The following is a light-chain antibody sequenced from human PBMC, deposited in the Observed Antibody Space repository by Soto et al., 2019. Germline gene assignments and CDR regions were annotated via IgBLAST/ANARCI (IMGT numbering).Light chain of an antibody. CDR1: QSVTNW. Sequence: DIQMTQSPSALFASVGDRVTITCRASQSVTNWLAWYQQKPGKAPNLLIYDASRLQSGIPSRFSGSGSGTEFTLTISSLQPDDFATYYCQQYTTYPYTYGQGTKVDIK. CDR2: DAS. J-gene: IGKJ2*01. V-gene: IGKV1-5*01. CDR3: QQYTTYPYT.